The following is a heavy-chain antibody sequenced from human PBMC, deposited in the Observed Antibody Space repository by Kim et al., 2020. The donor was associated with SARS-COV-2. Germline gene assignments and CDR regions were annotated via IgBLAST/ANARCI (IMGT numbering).Heavy chain of an antibody. J-gene: IGHJ4*02. CDR3: ARERAAATTGFDY. CDR1: GGTFSSYA. CDR2: IIPIFGTE. Sequence: SVKVSCKASGGTFSSYAISWVRQAPGQGLEWMGGIIPIFGTENYAQKFQGRVTITADESTSTAYMELSSLRSEDTAVYYCARERAAATTGFDYWGQGTLVTVSS. V-gene: IGHV1-69*13. D-gene: IGHD6-13*01.